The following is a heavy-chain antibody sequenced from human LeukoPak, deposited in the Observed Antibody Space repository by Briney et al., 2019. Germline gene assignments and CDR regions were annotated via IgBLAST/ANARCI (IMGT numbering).Heavy chain of an antibody. CDR1: GFTFSSYE. CDR2: ISSSGSTI. V-gene: IGHV3-48*03. Sequence: GSLRLSCAASGFTFSSYEMNWVRQAPGKGLEWVSYISSSGSTIYYADSVKGRFTFSRDNAKNSLYLQMNSLRAEDTAVYYCAREMTTVTTYFDYWGQGTLVTVSS. D-gene: IGHD4-17*01. CDR3: AREMTTVTTYFDY. J-gene: IGHJ4*02.